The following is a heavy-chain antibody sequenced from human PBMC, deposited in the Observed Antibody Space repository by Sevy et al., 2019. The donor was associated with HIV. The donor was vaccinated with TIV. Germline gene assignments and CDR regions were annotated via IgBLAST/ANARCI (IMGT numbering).Heavy chain of an antibody. CDR3: ARVWERMTTVTKVYYYGMDV. J-gene: IGHJ6*02. Sequence: GGSLRLSCAASGFTFSSYWMSWVRQAPGKGLEWVANIKQDGSEKYYVDSVKGRFTISRDNAKNSLYLQMNSLRAEDTAVYYCARVWERMTTVTKVYYYGMDVWGQGTTVTVSS. D-gene: IGHD4-17*01. CDR2: IKQDGSEK. V-gene: IGHV3-7*01. CDR1: GFTFSSYW.